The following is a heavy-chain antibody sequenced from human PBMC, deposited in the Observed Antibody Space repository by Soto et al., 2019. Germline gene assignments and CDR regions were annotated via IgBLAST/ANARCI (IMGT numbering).Heavy chain of an antibody. V-gene: IGHV1-18*01. D-gene: IGHD5-18*01. CDR1: GYTFTSYG. J-gene: IGHJ3*02. Sequence: ASVTVSCKASGYTFTSYGISWVRQAPGQGLEWMGWISAYNGNTNYAQKLQGRVTMTTDTSTSTAYMELRSLRSDDTAVYYCARDCEVDTGPPDAFDIWGQGTMVTVSS. CDR2: ISAYNGNT. CDR3: ARDCEVDTGPPDAFDI.